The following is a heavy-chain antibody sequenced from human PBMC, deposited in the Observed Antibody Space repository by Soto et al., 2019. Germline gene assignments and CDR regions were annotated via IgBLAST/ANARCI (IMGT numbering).Heavy chain of an antibody. CDR2: IKQDGSDK. D-gene: IGHD3-22*01. Sequence: EVQLVESGGGLVQPGGSLALSCAASGFTFSNYWMSWVRQAPGKGLEWVANIKQDGSDKYYVDSVKGRFTISRDNTDNSLFLQMNSLRAEDTAVYYCAREPYYYDTSGYYLNWGQGTLVTVSS. V-gene: IGHV3-7*03. J-gene: IGHJ4*02. CDR1: GFTFSNYW. CDR3: AREPYYYDTSGYYLN.